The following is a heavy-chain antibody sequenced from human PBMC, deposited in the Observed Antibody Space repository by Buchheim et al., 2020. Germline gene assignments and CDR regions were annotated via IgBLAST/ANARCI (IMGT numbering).Heavy chain of an antibody. J-gene: IGHJ4*02. CDR1: GFTFSSYG. CDR3: ARDQAATRSLDY. D-gene: IGHD5-12*01. CDR2: ISYDGSNK. V-gene: IGHV3-30*03. Sequence: QVQLVESGGGVVQPGRSLRLSCAASGFTFSSYGMHWVRQAPGKGLEWVAVISYDGSNKYYADSVKGRFTISRDNSKNTLYLQMNSLRAEDTAVYYCARDQAATRSLDYWGQGTL.